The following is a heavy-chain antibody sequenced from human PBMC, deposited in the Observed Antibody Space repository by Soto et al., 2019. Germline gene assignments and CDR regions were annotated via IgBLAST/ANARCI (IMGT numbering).Heavy chain of an antibody. D-gene: IGHD3-22*01. CDR2: VFSAGST. V-gene: IGHV4-59*08. CDR1: GASTGGYY. CDR3: ARHWWGSGSYLVFDS. Sequence: SETLSLTCTISGASTGGYYWSWIRQSPGKGLEWIGYVFSAGSTKYNPSLQSRVAISIDTSKRQFSLKLTSVTAADTALYYCARHWWGSGSYLVFDSWGQGTLVTVSS. J-gene: IGHJ4*02.